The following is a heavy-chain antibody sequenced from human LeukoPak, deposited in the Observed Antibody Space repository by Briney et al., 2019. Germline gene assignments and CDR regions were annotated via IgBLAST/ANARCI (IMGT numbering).Heavy chain of an antibody. Sequence: TGGSLRLSCAVSGLNLNSYAMHWVRQAPGKGLEWVAVIRHDEANSFYADSVQGRFTISRDTSKKLLYLQMNSLRVEDTAVYYCAKEYTPSSPLGELDSWGQGTLVTVPS. CDR2: IRHDEANS. CDR1: GLNLNSYA. D-gene: IGHD6-6*01. J-gene: IGHJ4*02. CDR3: AKEYTPSSPLGELDS. V-gene: IGHV3-30*02.